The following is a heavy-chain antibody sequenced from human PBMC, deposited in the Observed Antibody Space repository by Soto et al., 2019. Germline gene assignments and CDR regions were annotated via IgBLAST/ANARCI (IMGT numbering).Heavy chain of an antibody. J-gene: IGHJ4*01. D-gene: IGHD2-2*01. Sequence: GASVKVSCKASGYTFTSYAMHWVRQAPGQRLEWMGWINAGNGNTKYSQKFQGRVTITRDTSASTAYMELSSLRSEDTAVYYCARATLLYCSSTSCYAQGGVIDYWGHGTLVTVSS. CDR2: INAGNGNT. CDR3: ARATLLYCSSTSCYAQGGVIDY. CDR1: GYTFTSYA. V-gene: IGHV1-3*01.